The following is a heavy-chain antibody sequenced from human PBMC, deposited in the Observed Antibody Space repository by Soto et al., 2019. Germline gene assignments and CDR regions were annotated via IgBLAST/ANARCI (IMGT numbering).Heavy chain of an antibody. CDR1: GGSISSYY. CDR3: ASSVQDYYDSSGRYYYGMDV. Sequence: PSETLSLTCPFSGGSISSYYWSWIRQPPGKGLKWIGYIYYSGSTNYNPSLKSRVTISVDTSKNQFSLKLSSVTAADTAVYYCASSVQDYYDSSGRYYYGMDVWGQGTTVTVSS. V-gene: IGHV4-59*01. J-gene: IGHJ6*02. CDR2: IYYSGST. D-gene: IGHD3-22*01.